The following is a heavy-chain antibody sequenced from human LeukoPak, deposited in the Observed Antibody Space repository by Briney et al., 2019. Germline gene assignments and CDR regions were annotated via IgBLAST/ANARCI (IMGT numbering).Heavy chain of an antibody. Sequence: ASVKVACKASGYSFTTYATHWVRQAPGQRLEWMGWINPDKGDTNYSQNYEGRITVTRDTSASTTYMELSSLISAGTAVYYGARRLKGSFGKHFDSWGQGTLVTVAS. V-gene: IGHV1-3*01. CDR1: GYSFTTYA. J-gene: IGHJ4*02. CDR3: ARRLKGSFGKHFDS. D-gene: IGHD2-21*01. CDR2: INPDKGDT.